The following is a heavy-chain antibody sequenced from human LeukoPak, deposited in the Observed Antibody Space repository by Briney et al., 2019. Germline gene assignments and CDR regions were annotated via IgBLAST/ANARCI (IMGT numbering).Heavy chain of an antibody. CDR1: GGSFSGYY. J-gene: IGHJ4*02. CDR2: INHSGST. Sequence: KPSETLSLTCAVYGGSFSGYYWSWIRQPPGKGLEWIGEINHSGSTNYNPSLKSRVTISVDTPKNQFSLKLSSVTAADTAVYYCARLRRWYYFDYWGQGTLVTVSS. CDR3: ARLRRWYYFDY. D-gene: IGHD5-24*01. V-gene: IGHV4-34*01.